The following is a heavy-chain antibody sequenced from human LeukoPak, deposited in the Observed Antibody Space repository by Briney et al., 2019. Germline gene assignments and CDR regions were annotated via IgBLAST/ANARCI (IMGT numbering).Heavy chain of an antibody. CDR1: GLTVSSNC. V-gene: IGHV3-53*01. J-gene: IGHJ4*02. D-gene: IGHD6-19*01. CDR2: IYSGGNT. CDR3: APRGSSGWYYSY. Sequence: GGSLRLSCAASGLTVSSNCMSWVRQAPGKGLEWVSFIYSGGNTYYADSVKGRFTISRDNSKNTVHLQMNSLRAEDTAVYYCAPRGSSGWYYSYWGQGTLVTVSS.